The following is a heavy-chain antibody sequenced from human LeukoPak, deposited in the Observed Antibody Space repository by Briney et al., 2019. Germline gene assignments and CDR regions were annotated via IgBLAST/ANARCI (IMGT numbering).Heavy chain of an antibody. D-gene: IGHD3-10*01. CDR3: AKESYYGYRWFDP. V-gene: IGHV3-30*18. CDR1: GFTFSSYG. CDR2: ISYDGSNK. J-gene: IGHJ5*02. Sequence: GGSLRLSCAASGFTFSSYGMHWVRQAPGKGLEWVAVISYDGSNKYYADSVKGRFTISRDNSKNTLYLQMNSLRAEDTAVYYCAKESYYGYRWFDPWGQGTLVTVSS.